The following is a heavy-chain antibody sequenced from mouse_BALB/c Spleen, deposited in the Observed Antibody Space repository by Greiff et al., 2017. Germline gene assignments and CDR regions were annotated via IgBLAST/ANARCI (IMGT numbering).Heavy chain of an antibody. J-gene: IGHJ1*01. Sequence: EVKLLESGPGLVKPSQSLSLTCTVTGYSITSDYAWNWIRQFPGNKLEWMGYISYSGSTSYNPSLKSRISITRDTSKNQFFLQLNSVTTEDTATYYCARYYGIYWYFDVWGAGTTVTVSS. V-gene: IGHV3-2*02. CDR3: ARYYGIYWYFDV. CDR2: ISYSGST. CDR1: GYSITSDYA. D-gene: IGHD2-1*01.